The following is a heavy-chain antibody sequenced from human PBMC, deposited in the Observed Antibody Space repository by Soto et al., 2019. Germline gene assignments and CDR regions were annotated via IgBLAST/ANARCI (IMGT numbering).Heavy chain of an antibody. CDR3: ARGGGGYDFWRGWGNWFDP. CDR2: IIPIFGTA. D-gene: IGHD3-3*01. J-gene: IGHJ5*02. V-gene: IGHV1-69*01. CDR1: GGTFSSYA. Sequence: QVQLVQSGAEVKKPGSSVKVSCKASGGTFSSYAISWVRQAPGQGLEWMGGIIPIFGTANYAEKFQGRVTIAADESKSTAYRELSSLRCEDRDVYYWARGGGGYDFWRGWGNWFDPWGQGTLVTVSS.